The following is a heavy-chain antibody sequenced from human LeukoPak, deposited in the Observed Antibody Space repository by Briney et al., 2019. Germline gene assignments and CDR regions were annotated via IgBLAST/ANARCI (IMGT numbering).Heavy chain of an antibody. CDR3: ARDGTPIYSSGWVYMDV. J-gene: IGHJ6*04. Sequence: GGSLRLSCAASGFSFSSYEMNWVRQAPGKGLEWISYISASGTLTHYAHSVEGRFTISRDNAKNSLYLQMNSLRGEDTAVYYCARDGTPIYSSGWVYMDVWGKGTTVTISS. D-gene: IGHD6-25*01. V-gene: IGHV3-48*03. CDR2: ISASGTLT. CDR1: GFSFSSYE.